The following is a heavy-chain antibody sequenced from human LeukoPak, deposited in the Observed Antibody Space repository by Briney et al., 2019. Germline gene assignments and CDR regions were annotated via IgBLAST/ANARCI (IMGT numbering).Heavy chain of an antibody. CDR1: GFIFSSYR. J-gene: IGHJ4*02. CDR3: AKDSSGWYSDY. D-gene: IGHD6-19*01. CDR2: ISGSGDST. V-gene: IGHV3-23*01. Sequence: AGGSLRLSCAASGFIFSSYRMIWVRQAPGKGLKWVSGISGSGDSTYYADSVKGRFTISRDNSKNTLYPQMNSLRAEDTAVYYWAKDSSGWYSDYWGQGTLVTVSS.